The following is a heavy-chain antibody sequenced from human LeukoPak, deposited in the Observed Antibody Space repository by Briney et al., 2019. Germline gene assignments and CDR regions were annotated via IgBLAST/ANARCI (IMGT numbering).Heavy chain of an antibody. CDR3: AKGSF. CDR1: GFTFSSNW. CDR2: INEDGSTT. Sequence: PGGSLRLSCAASGFTFSSNWMHWVRHAPGKGLVWVSRINEDGSTTNYADSVKGRFTSSRDNSKNTLYLQMNNLRAEDTAAYYCAKGSFWGQGTLVTVSS. J-gene: IGHJ4*02. V-gene: IGHV3-74*01. D-gene: IGHD3-10*01.